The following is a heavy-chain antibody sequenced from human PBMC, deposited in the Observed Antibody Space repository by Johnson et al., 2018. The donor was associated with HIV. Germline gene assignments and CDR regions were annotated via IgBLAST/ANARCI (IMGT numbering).Heavy chain of an antibody. CDR2: IKEDGSET. V-gene: IGHV3-7*04. D-gene: IGHD3-3*01. CDR1: GFNVRNHW. Sequence: DVQLVESGGGLVQPGGSLRLSCAASGFNVRNHWMTWVRQAPGKGLDWVAVIKEDGSETYYADSVKGRFTISRDNSKSTLYLQMNSLRAEDTAVYYCAKAKTVGRIAIFVDIWGQGTMVTVSS. CDR3: AKAKTVGRIAIFVDI. J-gene: IGHJ3*02.